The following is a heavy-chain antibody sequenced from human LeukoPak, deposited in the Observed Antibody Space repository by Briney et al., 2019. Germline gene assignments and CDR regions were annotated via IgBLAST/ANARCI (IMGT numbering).Heavy chain of an antibody. J-gene: IGHJ4*02. V-gene: IGHV3-30*02. CDR2: IQYDDTNK. CDR1: GIIFSSYG. Sequence: GGSLRLSCAASGIIFSSYGLHWVRQAPGQGLDWVAFIQYDDTNKYYTDSVQGRFTISRDKSKNTLYLQTNSLRPEETTVYYCANDGPPVDYWGQGTLVTVSS. CDR3: ANDGPPVDY.